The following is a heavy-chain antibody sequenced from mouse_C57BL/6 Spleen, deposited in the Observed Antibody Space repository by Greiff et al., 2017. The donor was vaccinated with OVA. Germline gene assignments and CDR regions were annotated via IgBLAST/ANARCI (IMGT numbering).Heavy chain of an antibody. J-gene: IGHJ2*01. CDR3: ARNYDLDY. CDR1: GYTFTSYW. CDR2: IDPSDSYT. Sequence: QVQLQQPGAELVMPGASVKLSCKASGYTFTSYWMHWVKQRPGQGLEWIGEIDPSDSYTNYNQKFKGKSTLTVDKSSSTAYMQLSSLTSEDSAVYYCARNYDLDYWGKGTTLTVSS. D-gene: IGHD2-4*01. V-gene: IGHV1-69*01.